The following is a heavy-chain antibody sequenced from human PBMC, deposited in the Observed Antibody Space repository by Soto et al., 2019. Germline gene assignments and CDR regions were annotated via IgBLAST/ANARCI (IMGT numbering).Heavy chain of an antibody. CDR3: VICGGSCHGSFDY. V-gene: IGHV3-64D*08. Sequence: PGGSLRLSCSASGFTFSSYAMHWVRQAPGKGLEYVSAISSNGGSTYYADSVKGRFTISRDNSKNTLYLQMSSLRAEDTAVYYCVICGGSCHGSFDYWGQGTLVTVSS. D-gene: IGHD2-15*01. CDR1: GFTFSSYA. CDR2: ISSNGGST. J-gene: IGHJ4*02.